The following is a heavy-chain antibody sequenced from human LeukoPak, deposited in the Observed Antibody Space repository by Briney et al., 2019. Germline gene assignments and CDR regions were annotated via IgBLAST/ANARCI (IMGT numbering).Heavy chain of an antibody. V-gene: IGHV3-21*01. Sequence: PGGSLRLSCAASGFTFSNYTMNWVRQTPGKGLEWVSSISTSSTHIYYADSVKGRFTITRDNAKNSLFLQMNSLRAEDTAVYYCATTSLTYSDYDLGFFDSWGQGALVTVSS. CDR2: ISTSSTHI. CDR1: GFTFSNYT. J-gene: IGHJ4*02. CDR3: ATTSLTYSDYDLGFFDS. D-gene: IGHD5-12*01.